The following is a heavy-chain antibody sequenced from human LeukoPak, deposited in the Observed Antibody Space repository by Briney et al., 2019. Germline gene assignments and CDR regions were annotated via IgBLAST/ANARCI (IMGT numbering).Heavy chain of an antibody. Sequence: SETLSLTFTVSGGSISSYYWSWIRQPAGKGLEWIGRIYTSGSTNYNPSLKSRVTMSVDTSKNQFSLKLSSVTAADTAVYYCARDRTSIAARNFDYWGQGTLVTVSS. CDR3: ARDRTSIAARNFDY. D-gene: IGHD6-6*01. V-gene: IGHV4-4*07. J-gene: IGHJ4*02. CDR2: IYTSGST. CDR1: GGSISSYY.